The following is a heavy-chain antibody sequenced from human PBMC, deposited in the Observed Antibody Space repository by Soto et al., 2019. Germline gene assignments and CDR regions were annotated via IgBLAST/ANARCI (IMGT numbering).Heavy chain of an antibody. D-gene: IGHD6-19*01. CDR1: GFTFSSYA. V-gene: IGHV3-23*01. CDR2: ISGSGGST. J-gene: IGHJ4*02. Sequence: GGSLRLSCAASGFTFSSYAMSWVRQAPGKGLEWVSAISGSGGSTYYADSVKGRFTISRDNSKNTLYLQMNSLRAGDTAVYYCAKVWGKRPVAGDFDYWGQGTLVTVSS. CDR3: AKVWGKRPVAGDFDY.